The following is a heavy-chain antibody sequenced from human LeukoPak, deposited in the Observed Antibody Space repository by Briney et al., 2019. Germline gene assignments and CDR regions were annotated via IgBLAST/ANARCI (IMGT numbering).Heavy chain of an antibody. CDR1: GYTFTSYG. Sequence: ASVKVSCKASGYTFTSYGISWVRQAPGQGLEWMGWICAYNGNTNYAQKLQGRVTMTTDTSTSTAYMELRSLRSDDTAVYYCARAVYYDSSGYYYPYYFDYWGQGTLVTVSS. J-gene: IGHJ4*02. V-gene: IGHV1-18*01. CDR2: ICAYNGNT. D-gene: IGHD3-22*01. CDR3: ARAVYYDSSGYYYPYYFDY.